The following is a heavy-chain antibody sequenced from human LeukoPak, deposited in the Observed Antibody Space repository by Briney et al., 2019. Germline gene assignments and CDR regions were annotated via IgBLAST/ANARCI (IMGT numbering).Heavy chain of an antibody. V-gene: IGHV4-61*01. CDR2: IYYSGST. CDR3: ARDPSGYFNY. Sequence: SQTLSLTCTVSGGSVSSGNYYWSWIRQPPGKGLDWIGYIYYSGSTNYNPSLKSRVTISVDTSKNQFSLRLSSVTAADTAVYYCARDPSGYFNYWGQGTLATVSS. CDR1: GGSVSSGNYY. J-gene: IGHJ4*02. D-gene: IGHD3-22*01.